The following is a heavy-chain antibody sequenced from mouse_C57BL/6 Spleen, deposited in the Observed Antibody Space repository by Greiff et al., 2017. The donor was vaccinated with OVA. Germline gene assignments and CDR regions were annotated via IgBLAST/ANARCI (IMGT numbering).Heavy chain of an antibody. CDR2: IYPGSGNT. CDR3: ARDGSSIYAMDY. Sequence: QVQLQQSGAELVRPGASVKLSCKASGYTFTDYYINWVKQRPGQGLEWIARIYPGSGNTYYNEKFKGKATLTAEKSSSTAYMQLSSLTSEDSAVYFCARDGSSIYAMDYWGQGTSVTVSS. J-gene: IGHJ4*01. D-gene: IGHD1-1*01. CDR1: GYTFTDYY. V-gene: IGHV1-76*01.